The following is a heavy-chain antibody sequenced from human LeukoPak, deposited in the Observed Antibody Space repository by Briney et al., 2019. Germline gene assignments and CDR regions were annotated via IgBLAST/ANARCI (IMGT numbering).Heavy chain of an antibody. V-gene: IGHV3-23*01. CDR3: VKGGFTYYDD. CDR1: GFTFDYSA. D-gene: IGHD3-22*01. J-gene: IGHJ4*02. CDR2: INTGDIT. Sequence: GGSLRLSCAASGFTFDYSAMTWVRQAPETGLEWVSTINTGDITFYANSVKGRFTISRDNSKNALFLQMNSLRAEDTAIYYCVKGGFTYYDDWGQGTLVTVSS.